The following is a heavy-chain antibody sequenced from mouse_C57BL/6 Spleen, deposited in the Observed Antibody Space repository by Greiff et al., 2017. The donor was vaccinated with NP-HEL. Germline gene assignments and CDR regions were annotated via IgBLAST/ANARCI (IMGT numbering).Heavy chain of an antibody. J-gene: IGHJ2*01. V-gene: IGHV3-6*01. CDR3: AREDRSSFFDY. CDR1: GYSITSGYY. CDR2: ISYDGSN. Sequence: EVHLVESGPGLVKPSQSLSLTCSVTGYSITSGYYWNWIRQFPGNKLEWMGYISYDGSNNYNPSLKNRISITRDTSKNQFFLKLNSVTTEDTATYYCAREDRSSFFDYWGQGTTLTVSS. D-gene: IGHD3-2*01.